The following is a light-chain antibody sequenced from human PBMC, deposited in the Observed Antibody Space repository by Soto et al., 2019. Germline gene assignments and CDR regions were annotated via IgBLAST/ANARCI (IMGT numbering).Light chain of an antibody. Sequence: EIVLTQSPSTLSFSPWERSALSFVASQSVSSYLAWYQQKPGQAPRLLIYDASNRATGIPARFSGSGSGTDFTLTISSLEPEDFAVYYCQQRSNWPWTFGQGTKVDIK. CDR2: DAS. V-gene: IGKV3-11*01. CDR1: QSVSSY. J-gene: IGKJ1*01. CDR3: QQRSNWPWT.